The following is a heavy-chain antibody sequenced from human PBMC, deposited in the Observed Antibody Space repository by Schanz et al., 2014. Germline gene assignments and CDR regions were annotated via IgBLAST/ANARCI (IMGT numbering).Heavy chain of an antibody. V-gene: IGHV3-7*03. CDR3: AKDGPGGSGSYSADGGMDV. CDR1: GFPFSDYF. D-gene: IGHD3-10*01. J-gene: IGHJ6*02. Sequence: VQLVDSGGGLVKPGGSLRLSCTASGFPFSDYFMAWIRQPPGRGLEWVANIKRDGSEKNYLDSVKGRFTISRDNAKNSLFLQMNSLRAEDTAVYYCAKDGPGGSGSYSADGGMDVWGQGTTVTVSS. CDR2: IKRDGSEK.